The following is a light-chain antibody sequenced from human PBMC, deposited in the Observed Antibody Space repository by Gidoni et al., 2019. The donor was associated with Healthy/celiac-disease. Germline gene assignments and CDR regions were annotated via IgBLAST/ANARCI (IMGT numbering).Light chain of an antibody. V-gene: IGLV3-1*01. J-gene: IGLJ2*01. Sequence: SYELPQPPSVSVSPGQTASITCSGDTLGDKYACWYQQKPGQSPVLVIYQDSKRPSGIPERFPGSNSGNTATLTISGTQAMDEADYYCQAWDSSTAYVVFGGGTKLTVL. CDR1: TLGDKY. CDR3: QAWDSSTAYVV. CDR2: QDS.